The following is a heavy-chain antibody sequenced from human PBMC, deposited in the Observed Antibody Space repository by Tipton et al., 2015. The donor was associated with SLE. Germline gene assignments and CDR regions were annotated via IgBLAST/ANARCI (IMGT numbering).Heavy chain of an antibody. D-gene: IGHD6-13*01. CDR3: ARSLLAAAGPWDY. Sequence: TLSLTCAVYGGSFSDYYWSWIRQPPGKGLEWIGEINHSGSTNYNPSLKSRVTISVDTSKNQFSLKLNSVTPEDTAVYYCARSLLAAAGPWDYWGQGTLVTVSS. CDR1: GGSFSDYY. CDR2: INHSGST. V-gene: IGHV4-34*01. J-gene: IGHJ4*02.